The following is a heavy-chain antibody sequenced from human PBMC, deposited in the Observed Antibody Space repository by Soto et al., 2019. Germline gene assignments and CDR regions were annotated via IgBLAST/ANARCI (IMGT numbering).Heavy chain of an antibody. CDR2: IYYSGST. D-gene: IGHD3-10*01. V-gene: IGHV4-31*03. Sequence: QVQLQESGPGLVKPSQTLSLTCTVSGDSISSGGYYWSWIRQHPGKGLEYIGYIYYSGSTYYNPALTSRIAISVDTSKNQFSLKLSSVTAADTAVYYCAREVTMVRGVRVLYYYGMDVWGQGTTVTVSS. CDR3: AREVTMVRGVRVLYYYGMDV. J-gene: IGHJ6*02. CDR1: GDSISSGGYY.